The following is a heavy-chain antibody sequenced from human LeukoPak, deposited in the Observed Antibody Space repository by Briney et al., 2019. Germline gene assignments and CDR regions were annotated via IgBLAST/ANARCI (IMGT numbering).Heavy chain of an antibody. Sequence: ASVKVSCKASGYTFTSYGISWVRQAPGQGLEWMGWISAYNGNTNYAQKLQGRVTMTTDTSTSTAYMELRSLRSDDTAVYYCARGRPNYDSSGYYTLLDYWGQGTLVTVSS. CDR1: GYTFTSYG. D-gene: IGHD3-22*01. CDR3: ARGRPNYDSSGYYTLLDY. J-gene: IGHJ4*02. CDR2: ISAYNGNT. V-gene: IGHV1-18*01.